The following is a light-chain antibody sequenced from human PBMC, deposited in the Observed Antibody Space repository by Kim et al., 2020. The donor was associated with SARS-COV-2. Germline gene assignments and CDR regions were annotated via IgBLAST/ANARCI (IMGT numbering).Light chain of an antibody. CDR1: RGSIASNF. J-gene: IGLJ3*02. Sequence: GTTVTISCTRSRGSIASNFVQWYQQRPGSSPTTVIYEDNQRPSGVPDRFSGSIDSSSNSASLTISGLKTEDEADYYCQSYDSSSQVFGGGTQLTVL. CDR2: EDN. CDR3: QSYDSSSQV. V-gene: IGLV6-57*01.